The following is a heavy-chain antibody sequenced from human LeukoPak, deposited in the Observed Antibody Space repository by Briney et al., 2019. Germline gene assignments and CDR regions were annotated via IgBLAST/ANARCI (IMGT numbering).Heavy chain of an antibody. D-gene: IGHD5-12*01. J-gene: IGHJ4*02. CDR1: GCTFSSYS. Sequence: GGSLRLSCAASGCTFSSYSMNWVRQAPGKGLEWVSYISSSSSTIYYADSVKGRFTISRDNAKNSLYLQMNSLRAEDTAVYYCARVLGGYSGYGLDYWGQGTLVTVSS. CDR2: ISSSSSTI. V-gene: IGHV3-48*04. CDR3: ARVLGGYSGYGLDY.